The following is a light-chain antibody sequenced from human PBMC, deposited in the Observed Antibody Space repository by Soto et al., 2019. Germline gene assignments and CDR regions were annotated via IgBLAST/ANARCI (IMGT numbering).Light chain of an antibody. Sequence: EIVLTQSPATLSLSPGERATLSCGASQSVSNNHLAWYQQKPGLAPRLLIYDASSRATGIPDRFSGSGSGTDFTLTISRLESEDFAVYYCQQYGGSPTFGGGTKVDIK. V-gene: IGKV3D-20*01. J-gene: IGKJ4*01. CDR3: QQYGGSPT. CDR2: DAS. CDR1: QSVSNNH.